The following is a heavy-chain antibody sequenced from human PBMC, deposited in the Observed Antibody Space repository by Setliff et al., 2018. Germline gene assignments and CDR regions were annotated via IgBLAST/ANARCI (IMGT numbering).Heavy chain of an antibody. V-gene: IGHV4-39*07. D-gene: IGHD1-1*01. Sequence: SETLSLTCTVSGGSISSRSYYWGWIRQPPGKGLEWIATIYHRGRTYYNPSLDSRVTISLDTSKNQYSLRLRSVTAADTAAYYCASPRRDDLDTPFDAFDLWGQGTKVTVSS. J-gene: IGHJ3*01. CDR2: IYHRGRT. CDR3: ASPRRDDLDTPFDAFDL. CDR1: GGSISSRSYY.